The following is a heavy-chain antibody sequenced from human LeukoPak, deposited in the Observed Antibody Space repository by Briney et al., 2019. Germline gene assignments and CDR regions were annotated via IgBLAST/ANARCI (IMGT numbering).Heavy chain of an antibody. Sequence: GGSLRLSCAASGFTFSSYGMHWVRQAPGKGLEWVAVIWYDGSNKYYADSVKGRFTISRDNSKNTLYLQMNSLRAEDTAVYYCARAGDSSGYYPFDYWGQGTLVTVSS. CDR3: ARAGDSSGYYPFDY. J-gene: IGHJ4*02. V-gene: IGHV3-33*01. CDR1: GFTFSSYG. D-gene: IGHD3-22*01. CDR2: IWYDGSNK.